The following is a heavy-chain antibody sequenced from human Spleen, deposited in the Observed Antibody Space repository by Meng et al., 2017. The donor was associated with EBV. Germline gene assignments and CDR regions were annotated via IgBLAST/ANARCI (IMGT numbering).Heavy chain of an antibody. CDR3: GNPIWGSC. CDR2: ISGSGADT. V-gene: IGHV3-23*04. D-gene: IGHD6-13*01. CDR1: GFTFSRHA. Sequence: EWKVVDSGGNLAQPGGPVRVSCAAPGFTFSRHAMNGVRTAPGKGLEWVSTISGSGADTYYADYVKGRLTIARDNAKTTVYLQVNSLSAAKARIAAAGNPIWGSCWGQGTLVTVSS. J-gene: IGHJ4*02.